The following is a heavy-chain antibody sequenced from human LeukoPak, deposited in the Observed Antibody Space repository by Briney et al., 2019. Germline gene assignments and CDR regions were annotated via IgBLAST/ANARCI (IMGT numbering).Heavy chain of an antibody. CDR2: IRSSRRSI. CDR3: ATTGDDSSGYPFDY. CDR1: RVTFSTYT. J-gene: IGHJ4*02. D-gene: IGHD3-22*01. V-gene: IGHV3-21*01. Sequence: GSLRLSCATSRVTFSTYTMNSGRESPRERHWWVSSIRSSRRSIYYADSVKGRFTISRDNAKNSLYLQMNSLRAEDTAVYYCATTGDDSSGYPFDYWGQGTLVTVSS.